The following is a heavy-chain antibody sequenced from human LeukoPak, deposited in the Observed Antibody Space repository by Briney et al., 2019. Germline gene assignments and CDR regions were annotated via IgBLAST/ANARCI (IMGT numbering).Heavy chain of an antibody. CDR2: ISYDGSNK. V-gene: IGHV3-30-3*01. CDR1: GFTFSSYA. CDR3: LVPAAIGYGMDV. J-gene: IGHJ6*02. D-gene: IGHD2-2*02. Sequence: GGSLRLSCAASGFTFSSYAMHWVRQAPGKGLEGVAVISYDGSNKYYADSVKGRFTISRDNSKNTLYLQMNSLRAEDTAVYYCLVPAAIGYGMDVWGQGTTVTVSS.